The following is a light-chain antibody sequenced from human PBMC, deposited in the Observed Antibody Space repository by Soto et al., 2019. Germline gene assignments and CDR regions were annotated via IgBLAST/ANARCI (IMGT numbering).Light chain of an antibody. V-gene: IGLV2-14*03. Sequence: QSVLTQPASVSGSPGQSITISCTGTSSDVGAYNFVSWHQQHPGKAPKLMIYNVYDRPSGISYRFSGSKSGNTASLTISGLQGEDEADSYCSAYTVSRTYVFGTGTKVTGL. CDR3: SAYTVSRTYV. J-gene: IGLJ1*01. CDR2: NVY. CDR1: SSDVGAYNF.